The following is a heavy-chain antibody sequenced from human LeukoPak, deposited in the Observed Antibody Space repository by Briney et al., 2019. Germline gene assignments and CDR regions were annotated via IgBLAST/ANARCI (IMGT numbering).Heavy chain of an antibody. CDR3: ARSKIQLWLIHY. CDR2: ISYDGSNK. J-gene: IGHJ4*02. D-gene: IGHD5-18*01. V-gene: IGHV3-30*04. CDR1: GFTFSSYA. Sequence: GGSLRLSCAASGFTFSSYAMHWVRQAPGKGLEWVAVISYDGSNKYYADSVKGRFTISRDNSKNTLYLQMNSLRAEDTAVYYCARSKIQLWLIHYWGQGTLVTVSS.